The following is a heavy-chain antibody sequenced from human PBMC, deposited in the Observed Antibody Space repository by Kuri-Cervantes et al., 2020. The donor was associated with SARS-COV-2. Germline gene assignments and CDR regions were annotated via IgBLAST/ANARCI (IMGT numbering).Heavy chain of an antibody. V-gene: IGHV3-23*01. J-gene: IGHJ4*02. CDR1: RFTFSCYG. CDR2: LTGGSDNI. CDR3: VKRGGDILGHHLEH. Sequence: SRFTFSCYGLICVRQAPGQGLEWVSTLTGGSDNIQYAKSVKDRFTTSRDNSKNTLYLQINSLRAEDTATYYCVKRGGDILGHHLEHWGQGTPVTVSS. D-gene: IGHD3-16*02.